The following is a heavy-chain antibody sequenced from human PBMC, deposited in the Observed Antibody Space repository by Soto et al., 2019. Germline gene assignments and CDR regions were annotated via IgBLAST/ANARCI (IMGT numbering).Heavy chain of an antibody. V-gene: IGHV5-10-1*01. Sequence: PGESLKISCKGSGYSFTSYWISWVRQMPGKGLEWMGRIDPSDSYTNYSPSFQGHVTISADKSISTAYLQWSSLKASDTAMYYCARRSIMDIVVVPAAMLRPNYYYGMDVWGQGTTVTFSS. CDR3: ARRSIMDIVVVPAAMLRPNYYYGMDV. CDR2: IDPSDSYT. CDR1: GYSFTSYW. D-gene: IGHD2-2*03. J-gene: IGHJ6*02.